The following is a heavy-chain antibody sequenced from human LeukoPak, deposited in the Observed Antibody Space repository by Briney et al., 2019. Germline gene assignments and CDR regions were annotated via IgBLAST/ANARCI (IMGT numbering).Heavy chain of an antibody. CDR1: GDSISSSSYY. CDR3: ARLRVYDYRFDP. Sequence: PSETLSLTCTVSGDSISSSSYYWGWIRQPPGKGLEWIGCIYYSGSTYYNPSLKSRVTISVDTSKNQFSLKLSSVTAADTAVYYCARLRVYDYRFDPWGQGTLVTVSS. V-gene: IGHV4-39*01. J-gene: IGHJ5*02. CDR2: IYYSGST. D-gene: IGHD4-11*01.